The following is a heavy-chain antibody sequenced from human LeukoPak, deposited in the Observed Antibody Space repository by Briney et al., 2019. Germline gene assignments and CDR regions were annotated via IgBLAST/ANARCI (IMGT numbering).Heavy chain of an antibody. J-gene: IGHJ6*02. CDR1: GYTFTSYD. Sequence: GASVKVSCKASGYTFTSYDINWVRQATGQGLEWMGWMNPSSGNTGYAQKFQGRVTMTRNTSISTAYMELSSLRSEDTAVYYCARDTLTTVTTYYYYGMDVWGQGTTVTVSS. CDR3: ARDTLTTVTTYYYYGMDV. CDR2: MNPSSGNT. D-gene: IGHD4-17*01. V-gene: IGHV1-8*01.